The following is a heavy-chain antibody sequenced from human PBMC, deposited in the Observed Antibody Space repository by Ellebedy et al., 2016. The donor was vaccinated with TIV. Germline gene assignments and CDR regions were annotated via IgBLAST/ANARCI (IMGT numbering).Heavy chain of an antibody. D-gene: IGHD5-24*01. CDR3: ASSRERPLYWYFGL. CDR2: IYYSGYT. CDR1: GDSISGYY. V-gene: IGHV4-59*01. Sequence: MPSETLSLTCTVSGDSISGYYWSWIRQPPGKRLEWIAAIYYSGYTNHNPSLQSRVTVALDTSKNQCSLKLSSVTAADTAVYYCASSRERPLYWYFGLWGRGTLVTVSS. J-gene: IGHJ2*01.